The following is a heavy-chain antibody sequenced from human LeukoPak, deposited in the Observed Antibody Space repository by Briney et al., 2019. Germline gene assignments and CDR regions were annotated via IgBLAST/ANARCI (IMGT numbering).Heavy chain of an antibody. V-gene: IGHV3-7*01. J-gene: IGHJ2*01. Sequence: HAGGSLRLSCTGSGFMFNAYWMSWVRKGPGMGLEWVGKIRQDGGEISYVDSVRGRFTISRDNAKNSVYLQLNSLRAEDTAVYYCARADLEWYLDLWGRGTLVTVSS. CDR3: ARADLEWYLDL. CDR1: GFMFNAYW. CDR2: IRQDGGEI.